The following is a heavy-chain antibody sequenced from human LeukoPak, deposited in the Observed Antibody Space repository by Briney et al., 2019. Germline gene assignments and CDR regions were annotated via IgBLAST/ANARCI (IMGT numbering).Heavy chain of an antibody. D-gene: IGHD1-1*01. V-gene: IGHV4-59*01. CDR2: IYYSGST. CDR3: ASASAPRHNWRNENWYFDL. Sequence: SETLSLTCTVSGDSISSYYWSWIRQPPGKGLEWIGYIYYSGSTNYNPSLKSRVTISVDTSKNQFYLKLSSVTAADTAVYYCASASAPRHNWRNENWYFDLWGRGTLVTVSS. J-gene: IGHJ2*01. CDR1: GDSISSYY.